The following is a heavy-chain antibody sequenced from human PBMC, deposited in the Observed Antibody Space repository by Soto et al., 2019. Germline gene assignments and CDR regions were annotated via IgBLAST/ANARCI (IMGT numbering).Heavy chain of an antibody. J-gene: IGHJ3*02. CDR3: ARGREKYRYYDSSGYPDAFDI. D-gene: IGHD3-22*01. Sequence: ASVKVSCKASGYTFTSYDINWVRQATGRGLEWMGWMNPNSGNTGYAQKFQGRVTMTRNTSISTAYMELSSLRSEDTAVYYCARGREKYRYYDSSGYPDAFDIWGQGTMVTVSS. CDR2: MNPNSGNT. V-gene: IGHV1-8*01. CDR1: GYTFTSYD.